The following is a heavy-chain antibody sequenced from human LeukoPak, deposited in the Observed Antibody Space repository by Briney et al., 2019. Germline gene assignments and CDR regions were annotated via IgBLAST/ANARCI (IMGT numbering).Heavy chain of an antibody. D-gene: IGHD2-2*01. CDR3: ARAYCSSTSCYLYYFDY. V-gene: IGHV4-34*01. Sequence: PSETLSLTCAVYGGSFSGYYWSWIRQPPGKGLEWIGEINHSGSTNYNPSLKSRVTISVDTSKNQFSLKLSSVTAADTAVYYCARAYCSSTSCYLYYFDYWGQGTLVTVSS. CDR1: GGSFSGYY. J-gene: IGHJ4*02. CDR2: INHSGST.